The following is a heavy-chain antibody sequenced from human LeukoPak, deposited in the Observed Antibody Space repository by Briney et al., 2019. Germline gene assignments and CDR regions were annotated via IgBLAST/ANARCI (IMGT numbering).Heavy chain of an antibody. V-gene: IGHV4-39*01. D-gene: IGHD2-2*01. CDR3: TRSCGSTSCSDGDWFDP. CDR1: GGSIINYDYY. Sequence: PSETLSLTCTVSGGSIINYDYYWGWIRQPPGKGLEWIASMHYSGSTYLNPSLKSRVTISVDTSKNQFSLNLSSVTAADTAVYYCTRSCGSTSCSDGDWFDPWGQVTLVTVSS. CDR2: MHYSGST. J-gene: IGHJ5*02.